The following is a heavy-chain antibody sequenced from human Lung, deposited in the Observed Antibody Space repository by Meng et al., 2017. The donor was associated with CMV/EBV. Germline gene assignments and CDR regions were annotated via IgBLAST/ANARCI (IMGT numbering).Heavy chain of an antibody. V-gene: IGHV3-7*01. CDR1: GFTFSGYW. CDR3: ATDCTFGSCSHTGYYSYYYGMGV. D-gene: IGHD2-15*01. Sequence: GGSXRLXCAASGFTFSGYWMTWVRQAPGKGLEWVANIKQDGSEEYYVDSVKGRFTISRDNAKNTLYLQMNSLRAEDTAVYYCATDCTFGSCSHTGYYSYYYGMGVWXQGTXVT. J-gene: IGHJ6*02. CDR2: IKQDGSEE.